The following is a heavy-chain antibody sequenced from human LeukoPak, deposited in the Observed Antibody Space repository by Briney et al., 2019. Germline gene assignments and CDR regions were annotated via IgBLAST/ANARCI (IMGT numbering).Heavy chain of an antibody. CDR3: ARRSGTYSDFDF. CDR1: GYTFTSFG. D-gene: IGHD1-26*01. V-gene: IGHV1-18*01. CDR2: ISTSTGHT. Sequence: ASVKVSCKASGYTFTSFGIGWVRQAPGQRLEWMGWISTSTGHTNYTHRLQSRVSMTSDTSTNTVYMEMKSLTSDDSAVYYCARRSGTYSDFDFWGQGTLVTVSS. J-gene: IGHJ4*02.